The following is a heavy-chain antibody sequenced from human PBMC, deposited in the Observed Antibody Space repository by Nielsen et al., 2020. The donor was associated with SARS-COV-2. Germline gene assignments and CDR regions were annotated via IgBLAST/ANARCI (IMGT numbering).Heavy chain of an antibody. Sequence: GESLKISCAASGFTFSSYSMNWVRQAPGKGLEWVSYISSSSSTIYYADSVKGRFTISRDNAKNSLYLQMNSLRAEDTAVYYCARDQSVYDFWSGYLGPTFNAFDIWGQGTMVTVSS. CDR3: ARDQSVYDFWSGYLGPTFNAFDI. V-gene: IGHV3-48*04. J-gene: IGHJ3*02. D-gene: IGHD3-3*01. CDR1: GFTFSSYS. CDR2: ISSSSSTI.